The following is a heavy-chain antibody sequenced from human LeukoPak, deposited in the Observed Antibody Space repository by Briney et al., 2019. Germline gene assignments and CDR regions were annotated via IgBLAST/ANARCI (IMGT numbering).Heavy chain of an antibody. CDR2: IYYSGST. D-gene: IGHD1-1*01. Sequence: SETLSLTCTVSGGSISSHYWSWIRQPPGKGLEWIGYIYYSGSTNYNPSLKSRVTISVDTSKNQFSLKLSSVIAAGTAVYFCARFKQLGRSFDSWGLGSLVTVSS. J-gene: IGHJ4*02. CDR3: ARFKQLGRSFDS. CDR1: GGSISSHY. V-gene: IGHV4-59*08.